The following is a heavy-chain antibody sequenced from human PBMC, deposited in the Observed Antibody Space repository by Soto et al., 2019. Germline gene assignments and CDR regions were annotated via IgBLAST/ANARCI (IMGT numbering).Heavy chain of an antibody. V-gene: IGHV4-31*03. CDR3: ARALGSSPLSY. CDR2: IFYRGIT. CDR1: GDSVTRNDFY. D-gene: IGHD6-6*01. Sequence: PSETLSLTCTVSGDSVTRNDFYWSWIRQSPGKGLEWIGYIFYRGITLYNPSLKSRVTMSVDTSKNQFSLQLTSVTAADTAVYYCARALGSSPLSYWGQGTLVTVYS. J-gene: IGHJ4*02.